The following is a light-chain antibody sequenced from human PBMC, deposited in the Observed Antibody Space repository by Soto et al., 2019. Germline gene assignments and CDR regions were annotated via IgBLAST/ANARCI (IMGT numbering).Light chain of an antibody. Sequence: EIVLTQSPGTLSLSPGERVTLSCRASQSVSSTYLAWYQQKPGQAPRLLIYGASSRATGIPRRFSGSRSGTDITLTISRLEPEDFAVYYCQQYGSSPWTFGQGTKVEIK. CDR1: QSVSSTY. CDR3: QQYGSSPWT. CDR2: GAS. V-gene: IGKV3-20*01. J-gene: IGKJ1*01.